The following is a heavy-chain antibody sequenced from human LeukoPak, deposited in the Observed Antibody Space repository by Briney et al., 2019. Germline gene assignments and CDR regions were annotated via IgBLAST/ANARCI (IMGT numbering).Heavy chain of an antibody. CDR3: SNWVEGARPSLDY. D-gene: IGHD6-6*01. V-gene: IGHV3-23*01. CDR1: GFTFRSYA. CDR2: ISNSGRNT. Sequence: GGSLRLSCSASGFTFRSYAMAWVRQAPGAGLGWVSAISNSGRNTYYADSVKGRFTISRDNSKNTLYLEMNSLRAEDTAVYYCSNWVEGARPSLDYWGQGALVTVSS. J-gene: IGHJ4*02.